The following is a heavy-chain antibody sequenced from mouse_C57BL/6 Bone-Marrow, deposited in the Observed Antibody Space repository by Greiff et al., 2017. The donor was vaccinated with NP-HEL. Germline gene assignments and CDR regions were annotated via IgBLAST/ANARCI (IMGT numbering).Heavy chain of an antibody. D-gene: IGHD1-1*01. CDR1: GFNIKDDY. V-gene: IGHV14-4*01. CDR3: TFLYYGSSYFAY. J-gene: IGHJ3*01. CDR2: IDPENGDT. Sequence: VQLKESGAELVRPGASVKLSCTASGFNIKDDYMHWVKQRPEQGLEWIGWIDPENGDTEYASKFQGKATITADTSSNTAYLQLSSLTSEDTAVYYCTFLYYGSSYFAYWGQGTLVTVSA.